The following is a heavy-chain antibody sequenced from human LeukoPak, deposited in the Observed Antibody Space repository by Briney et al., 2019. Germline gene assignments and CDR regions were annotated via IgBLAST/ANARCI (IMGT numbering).Heavy chain of an antibody. V-gene: IGHV3-33*01. D-gene: IGHD3-3*01. CDR1: GFTFSNYG. CDR3: ARESSGYYIDH. Sequence: PGRSLRLSCAASGFTFSNYGMHWVRQAPGKGLEWVAVIWHDGSKKYYADSVKGRFTISRDSSENTLYLQMNSLRTEDTAVYYCARESSGYYIDHWGQGTLVTVSS. CDR2: IWHDGSKK. J-gene: IGHJ4*02.